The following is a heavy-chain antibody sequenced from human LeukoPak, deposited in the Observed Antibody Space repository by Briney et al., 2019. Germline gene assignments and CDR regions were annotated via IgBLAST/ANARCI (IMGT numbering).Heavy chain of an antibody. D-gene: IGHD3-9*01. Sequence: SQTLSLACTVSGDSISSGDYYWSWIRQPAGKGLEWIGRIFISGGTNYNPSPRSRVTMSLDTSKNQFSLKLYSVTAADTAVYYCARGGSTLHSAGGHDIEFYYYYYMDVWGKGTTVTISS. CDR1: GDSISSGDYY. CDR3: ARGGSTLHSAGGHDIEFYYYYYMDV. CDR2: IFISGGT. J-gene: IGHJ6*03. V-gene: IGHV4-61*02.